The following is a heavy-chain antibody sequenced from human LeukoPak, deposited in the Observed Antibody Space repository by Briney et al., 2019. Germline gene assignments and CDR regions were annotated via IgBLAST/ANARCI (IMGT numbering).Heavy chain of an antibody. J-gene: IGHJ4*02. D-gene: IGHD4-17*01. CDR1: GYTFTGYY. V-gene: IGHV1-2*02. CDR3: ARASIDYGDYIYAYYFDH. CDR2: INPNSGGT. Sequence: GASVKVSCKASGYTFTGYYMHWVRQAPGQGLEWMGWINPNSGGTNYAQKFQGRVTMTRDTSISTAYMELSRLRSDDTAVYYCARASIDYGDYIYAYYFDHWGQGTLVTVSS.